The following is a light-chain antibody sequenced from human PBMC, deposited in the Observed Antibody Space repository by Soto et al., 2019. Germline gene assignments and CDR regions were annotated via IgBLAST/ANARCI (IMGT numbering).Light chain of an antibody. CDR2: GAS. Sequence: EILMTQSPATLSVSPGERATLSCRASQSISSNLAWYQQKPGQAPSLLIYGASTRATGIAARFSVSGSGTEFTLTISSLQSEGFAVYCCQQYNNWPRTFGQGTEVEIK. CDR3: QQYNNWPRT. J-gene: IGKJ1*01. CDR1: QSISSN. V-gene: IGKV3-15*01.